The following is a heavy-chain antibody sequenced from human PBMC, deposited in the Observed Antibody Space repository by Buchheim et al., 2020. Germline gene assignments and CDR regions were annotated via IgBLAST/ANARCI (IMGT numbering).Heavy chain of an antibody. CDR2: ISTTSGTI. Sequence: EMQLVESGGGSVQPGGSLRLSCAASGFNFNNFNMNWVRQAPGKALEWVSFISTTSGTILYADSVKGRFTISRDNAENSLYLQMNSLRAEDTAVYYCASPSRGYSYYMDVWGQGTT. V-gene: IGHV3-48*04. CDR1: GFNFNNFN. D-gene: IGHD3-10*01. J-gene: IGHJ6*03. CDR3: ASPSRGYSYYMDV.